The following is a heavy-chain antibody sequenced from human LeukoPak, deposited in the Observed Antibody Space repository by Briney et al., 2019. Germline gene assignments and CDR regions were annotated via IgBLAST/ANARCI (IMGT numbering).Heavy chain of an antibody. CDR3: ARDHQLLYVRVWYFDL. CDR1: GYTFTGYY. Sequence: ASVKVSCKASGYTFTGYYMHWVRQAPGQGLEWMGWINPNSGGTNYAQKFQGRVTMTRDTSISTAYMELSRLRSDDTAVYYCARDHQLLYVRVWYFDLWGRGTLVTVSS. J-gene: IGHJ2*01. D-gene: IGHD2-2*02. V-gene: IGHV1-2*02. CDR2: INPNSGGT.